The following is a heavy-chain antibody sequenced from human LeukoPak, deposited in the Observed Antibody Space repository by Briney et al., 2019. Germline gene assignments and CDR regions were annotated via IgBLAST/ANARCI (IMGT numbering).Heavy chain of an antibody. J-gene: IGHJ3*01. CDR3: AKGSYREDL. CDR2: IWYDGSII. D-gene: IGHD4-11*01. Sequence: GGSLRLXCVVSGFMFSNYGMHWGRQAPGKGLEWVAFIWYDGSIIYYGDSVRGRFTISRDDSKNTLYLQMNSLRPEDTAIYYCAKGSYREDLWGQGTMVTVSP. V-gene: IGHV3-30*02. CDR1: GFMFSNYG.